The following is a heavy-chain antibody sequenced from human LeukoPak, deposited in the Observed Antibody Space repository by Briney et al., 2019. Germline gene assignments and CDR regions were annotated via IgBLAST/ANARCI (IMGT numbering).Heavy chain of an antibody. CDR2: IIPIFGTA. J-gene: IGHJ4*02. V-gene: IGHV1-69*13. CDR3: ARGVGDTIFGVVIPPYFDY. D-gene: IGHD3-3*01. CDR1: GGTFSSYA. Sequence: SVKVSCKASGGTFSSYAISWVRQAPGQGLEWMGGIIPIFGTANYAQKFQGRVTITADESTSTAYMELSSLRSEDTAVYYCARGVGDTIFGVVIPPYFDYWGQGTLVTVSS.